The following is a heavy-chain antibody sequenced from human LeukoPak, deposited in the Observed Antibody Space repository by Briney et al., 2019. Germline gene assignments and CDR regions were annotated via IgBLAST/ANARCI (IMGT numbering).Heavy chain of an antibody. CDR3: ARAGGDYGDYKVIDY. J-gene: IGHJ4*02. V-gene: IGHV4-31*03. D-gene: IGHD4-17*01. Sequence: PSETLFLTCTLSGGSISSGGYYWSWIRQHPGKGLEWVGYIYYSGSTYYNPSLKSRVTISVDTSKNQFSLKLSSVTAADTAVYYRARAGGDYGDYKVIDYWGQGTLVTVSS. CDR1: GGSISSGGYY. CDR2: IYYSGST.